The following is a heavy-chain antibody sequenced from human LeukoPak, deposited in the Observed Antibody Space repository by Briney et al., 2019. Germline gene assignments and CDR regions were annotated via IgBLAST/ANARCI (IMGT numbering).Heavy chain of an antibody. CDR1: GYTFTSYW. CDR2: IYPGNSDT. D-gene: IGHD5-12*01. J-gene: IGHJ4*02. Sequence: GESLKISCRGSGYTFTSYWIGWVRQKPGKGLEWMGIIYPGNSDTRYSRSLQGQVTMSVDRSVSTAYLQWRSLKASDTAMYYCARLSSGYDLWYFDYWGQGTLVTVSS. V-gene: IGHV5-51*01. CDR3: ARLSSGYDLWYFDY.